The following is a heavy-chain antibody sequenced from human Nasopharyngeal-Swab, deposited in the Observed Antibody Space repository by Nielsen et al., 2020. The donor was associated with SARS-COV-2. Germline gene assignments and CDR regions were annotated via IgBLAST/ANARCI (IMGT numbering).Heavy chain of an antibody. Sequence: GESLKISCAASGFTFSNAWMNWVRQAPGKGLEWVSGIGDSGGKTYYADSVKGRFTISRDNSKNTLNLQMNSLRVEDTAIYYCAKDRQQLANFDYWGQGTLVTVSS. CDR2: IGDSGGKT. J-gene: IGHJ4*02. D-gene: IGHD6-13*01. V-gene: IGHV3-23*01. CDR1: GFTFSNAW. CDR3: AKDRQQLANFDY.